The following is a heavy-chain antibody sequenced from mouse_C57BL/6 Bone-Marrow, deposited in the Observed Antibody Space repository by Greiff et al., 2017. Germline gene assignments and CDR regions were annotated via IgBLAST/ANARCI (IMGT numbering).Heavy chain of an antibody. J-gene: IGHJ1*03. CDR2: IYPRDGST. V-gene: IGHV1-78*01. Sequence: LQQSDAELVKPGASVKISCKVSGYTFTDHTIHWMKQRPEQGLEWIGYIYPRDGSTKYNEKFKGKATLTADTSSSTAYMQLNSLTSEDSAVYFCAREGYGSRGGWYVDVWGTGTTVTVSS. D-gene: IGHD1-1*01. CDR1: GYTFTDHT. CDR3: AREGYGSRGGWYVDV.